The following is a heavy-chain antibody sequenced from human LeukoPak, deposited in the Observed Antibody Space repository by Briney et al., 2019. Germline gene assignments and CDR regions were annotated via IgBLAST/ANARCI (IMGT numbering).Heavy chain of an antibody. CDR2: IYYSGST. D-gene: IGHD1-26*01. CDR1: GGSISSSSYY. J-gene: IGHJ4*02. V-gene: IGHV4-39*01. CDR3: ARRGYSGSYVDY. Sequence: SETLSLTCTVSGGSISSSSYYWGWIRQPPGKGLEWIGSIYYSGSTYYNPSLKSRVTISVDTSKNQLSLKLSSVTAADTAVYYCARRGYSGSYVDYWGQGTLVTVSS.